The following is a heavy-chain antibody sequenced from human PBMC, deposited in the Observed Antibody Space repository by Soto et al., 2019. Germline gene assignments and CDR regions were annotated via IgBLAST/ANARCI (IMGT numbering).Heavy chain of an antibody. CDR1: GFTFSSYA. J-gene: IGHJ4*02. CDR3: AKTAMVRGVIITYFDY. Sequence: GGSLRLSCAASGFTFSSYAMSWVRQAPGKGLEWVSAISGSGGSTYYADSVKGRFTISRDNSKNTLYLQMNSLRAEDTAVYYCAKTAMVRGVIITYFDYWGRGTLVTVSS. D-gene: IGHD3-10*01. CDR2: ISGSGGST. V-gene: IGHV3-23*01.